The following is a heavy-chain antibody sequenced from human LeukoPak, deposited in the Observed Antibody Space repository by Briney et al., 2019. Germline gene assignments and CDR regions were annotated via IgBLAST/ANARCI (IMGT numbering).Heavy chain of an antibody. CDR1: GGSISSSSYY. V-gene: IGHV4-39*02. CDR3: ARDWGSGLSDP. Sequence: PSETLSLTCTVSGGSISSSSYYWGWIRQPPGKGLEWIGSIYYSGSPYYNPSLKSRVTISVDTSKNQFSLKVNSVTAADTAVYYCARDWGSGLSDPWGQGTLVTVSS. J-gene: IGHJ5*02. D-gene: IGHD6-19*01. CDR2: IYYSGSP.